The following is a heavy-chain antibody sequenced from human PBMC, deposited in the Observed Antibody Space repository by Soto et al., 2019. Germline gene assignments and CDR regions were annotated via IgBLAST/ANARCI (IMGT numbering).Heavy chain of an antibody. V-gene: IGHV3-7*01. D-gene: IGHD5-18*01. CDR3: ASSPSWIQLWLDY. J-gene: IGHJ4*02. Sequence: GGSLRLSCAASGFTFSSYWMSCVRQAPGKGLEWVANIKPDGSEKYYVDSVTGRFTISRDNAKNALYLQMNSLIAEDTAVYYCASSPSWIQLWLDYWGQGTMVTVSS. CDR1: GFTFSSYW. CDR2: IKPDGSEK.